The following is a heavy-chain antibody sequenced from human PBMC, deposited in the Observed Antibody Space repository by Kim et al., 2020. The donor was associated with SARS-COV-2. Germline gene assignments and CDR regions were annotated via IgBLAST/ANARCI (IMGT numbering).Heavy chain of an antibody. J-gene: IGHJ4*02. CDR3: ARDRSLAS. Sequence: DGNIVNSADSVKGRFTITRDNAKNTLFLQLNSLRVEDTAVYYCARDRSLASWGQGVLVTVSS. V-gene: IGHV3-74*01. CDR2: DGNIV.